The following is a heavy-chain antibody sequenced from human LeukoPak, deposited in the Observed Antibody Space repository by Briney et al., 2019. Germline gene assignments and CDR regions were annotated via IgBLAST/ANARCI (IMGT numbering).Heavy chain of an antibody. CDR2: ISVSGGST. J-gene: IGHJ4*02. Sequence: PGGSLRLSCAASGFTLSNFAMTWVRQAPGKGLEWVSVISVSGGSTYYADSVKGRFTISRDNSKNTLYLQMDSLRAEDTAVYFCAKQSAGSSTWYSLHFDYWGQGTLVTVPS. CDR1: GFTLSNFA. CDR3: AKQSAGSSTWYSLHFDY. V-gene: IGHV3-23*01. D-gene: IGHD2-2*01.